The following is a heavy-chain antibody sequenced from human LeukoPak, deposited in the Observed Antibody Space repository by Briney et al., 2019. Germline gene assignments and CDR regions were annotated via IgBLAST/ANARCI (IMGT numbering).Heavy chain of an antibody. CDR2: ITHSGST. Sequence: SETLSLTCAVYGGSFSGYFWSWIRQPPGKGLEWIGEITHSGSTNYNPSLKSRVSISVDPSKNQFSLRLSSVTAADTAVYYCAREGTLDSSGYYLGYWGQGTLVTVSS. CDR3: AREGTLDSSGYYLGY. J-gene: IGHJ4*02. D-gene: IGHD3-22*01. CDR1: GGSFSGYF. V-gene: IGHV4-34*01.